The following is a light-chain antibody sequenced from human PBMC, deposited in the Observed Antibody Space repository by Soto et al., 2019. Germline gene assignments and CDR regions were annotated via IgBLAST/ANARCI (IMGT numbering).Light chain of an antibody. J-gene: IGKJ1*01. CDR3: QQRSNWPWT. CDR1: QSVRSN. V-gene: IGKV3-11*01. CDR2: GAS. Sequence: EIVMTQAPATLSVSPWERATLSCRASQSVRSNLAWYQQKPGQAPRPLIYGASNRATGIPARFSGSGSGTDFTLTISSLEPEDFAVYYCQQRSNWPWTFGQGTKVDIK.